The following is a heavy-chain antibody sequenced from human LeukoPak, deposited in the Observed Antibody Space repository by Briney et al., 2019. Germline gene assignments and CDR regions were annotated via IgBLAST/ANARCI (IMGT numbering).Heavy chain of an antibody. CDR2: MNPNSGNT. D-gene: IGHD6-19*01. V-gene: IGHV1-8*01. J-gene: IGHJ6*02. CDR3: ARGGGSGWFYYYYGMDV. CDR1: GYTFTSYD. Sequence: ASVKVSCKASGYTFTSYDINWVRQATGQGLEWMGWMNPNSGNTGYAQEFQGRVTMTRNTSISTAYMELSSLRSEDTAVYYCARGGGSGWFYYYYGMDVWGQGTTVTVSS.